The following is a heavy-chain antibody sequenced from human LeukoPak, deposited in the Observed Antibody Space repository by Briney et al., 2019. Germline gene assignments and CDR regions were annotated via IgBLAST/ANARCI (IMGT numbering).Heavy chain of an antibody. V-gene: IGHV3-48*03. CDR2: ISSSGSSI. CDR3: ARAPLKDGMDV. CDR1: GFTFGSYE. Sequence: GGSLRLSCAASGFTFGSYEMNWVRQAPGKGLEWISYISSSGSSIYYADSVKGRFTISRDNAKNSLYLQMNSLRGEDTAAYYCARAPLKDGMDVWGQGTTVTVSS. J-gene: IGHJ6*02.